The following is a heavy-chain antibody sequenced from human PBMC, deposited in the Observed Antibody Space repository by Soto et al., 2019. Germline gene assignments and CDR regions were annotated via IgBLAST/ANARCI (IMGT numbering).Heavy chain of an antibody. CDR3: TRDPYGGSRYYFDY. Sequence: XGALRLSCAASGFSFSNYPMHWVRQAPGKGLEWVAVIWYDGSNKYYADSVKGRFTISKDNSQTTVYLQMNSLRAEDSAVYYCTRDPYGGSRYYFDYWGQGTLVTAPQ. J-gene: IGHJ4*02. CDR1: GFSFSNYP. CDR2: IWYDGSNK. V-gene: IGHV3-33*01. D-gene: IGHD1-26*01.